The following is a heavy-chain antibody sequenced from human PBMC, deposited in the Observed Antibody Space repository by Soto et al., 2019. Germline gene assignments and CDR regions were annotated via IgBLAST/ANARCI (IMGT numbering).Heavy chain of an antibody. Sequence: AAVKVSCKSSGYTFTSYYMHWVRQAPGQGLEWMGIINPSGGSTSYAQKFQGRVTMTRDTSTSTVYMELSSLRSEDTAVYYCAREGETRRRDIGSDHSGQVTLVNVS. CDR1: GYTFTSYY. J-gene: IGHJ5*02. V-gene: IGHV1-46*01. CDR2: INPSGGST. CDR3: AREGETRRRDIGSDH. D-gene: IGHD3-9*01.